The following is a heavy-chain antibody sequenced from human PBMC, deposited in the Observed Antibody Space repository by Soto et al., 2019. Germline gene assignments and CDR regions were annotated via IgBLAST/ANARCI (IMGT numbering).Heavy chain of an antibody. CDR1: GGSISSGGYY. Sequence: PSETLSLTCTVSGGSISSGGYYWSWIRQHPGKGLEWIGYIYYSGSTYYNPSLQSRVTISVDTSKNQFSLKLSSVTAADTAVYYCARAPTYDSSVLFWGQGTMVTVYS. CDR3: ARAPTYDSSVLF. D-gene: IGHD3-22*01. CDR2: IYYSGST. J-gene: IGHJ4*02. V-gene: IGHV4-31*03.